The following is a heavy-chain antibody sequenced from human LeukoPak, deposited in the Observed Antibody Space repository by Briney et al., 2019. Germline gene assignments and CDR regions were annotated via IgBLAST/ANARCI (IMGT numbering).Heavy chain of an antibody. CDR3: ARAGIAAAGTIRGVKYFQH. CDR1: GVSFSGYY. J-gene: IGHJ1*01. Sequence: SETLSLTCAVYGVSFSGYYWSWIRQPPGKGLEWIGEISHSGSTNYNPSLKSRVTISVDTSKNQFSLKLSSVTAADTAVYYCARAGIAAAGTIRGVKYFQHWGQGTLVTVSS. CDR2: ISHSGST. D-gene: IGHD6-13*01. V-gene: IGHV4-34*01.